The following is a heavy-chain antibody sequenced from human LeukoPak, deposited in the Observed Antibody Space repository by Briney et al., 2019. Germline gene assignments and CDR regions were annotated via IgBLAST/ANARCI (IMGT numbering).Heavy chain of an antibody. CDR1: GFTLSNAW. J-gene: IGHJ5*02. D-gene: IGHD2-2*01. CDR3: TVPAARYNWFDP. V-gene: IGHV3-15*01. Sequence: GGSLRLSCVASGFTLSNAWMSWVRQPPGKRLEWVGRIKSKTDGGTTDYAAPVKGRFTISRDDSKNKLYLQMNSLKTEDTAVYYCTVPAARYNWFDPWGQGTLVTVSS. CDR2: IKSKTDGGTT.